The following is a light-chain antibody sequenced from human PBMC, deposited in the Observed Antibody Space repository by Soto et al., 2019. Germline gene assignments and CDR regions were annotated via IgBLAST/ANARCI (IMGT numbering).Light chain of an antibody. Sequence: QSVLTQPASVSGSPGQSITISCTGTSSDIGGYKFVSWYQQHPGKVPKLMIFEVSNRPSGVSNRFSGSKSGNTASLTISGLQADDEADYYCASYTTSSTVMFGGGTKVTVL. J-gene: IGLJ3*02. CDR2: EVS. V-gene: IGLV2-14*01. CDR1: SSDIGGYKF. CDR3: ASYTTSSTVM.